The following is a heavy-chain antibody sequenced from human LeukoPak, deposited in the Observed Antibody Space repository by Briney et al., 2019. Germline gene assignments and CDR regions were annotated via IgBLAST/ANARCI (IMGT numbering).Heavy chain of an antibody. CDR1: GGTISSYY. J-gene: IGHJ5*02. CDR3: ARLGYSNNNWFDP. D-gene: IGHD4-11*01. CDR2: IYYSGST. Sequence: SETLSLTCTVSGGTISSYYWTWIRQPPGKGLEWIGYIYYSGSTNYNPSLKSRVIISVDTSKNQFPLKLSSVTAADTAVYYCARLGYSNNNWFDPWGQGTLVTVST. V-gene: IGHV4-59*08.